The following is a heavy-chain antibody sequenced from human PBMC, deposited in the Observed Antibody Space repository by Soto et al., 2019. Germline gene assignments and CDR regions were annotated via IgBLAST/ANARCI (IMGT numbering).Heavy chain of an antibody. J-gene: IGHJ6*02. CDR3: ARAAYGSGSYYAPYYYYAMDV. D-gene: IGHD3-10*01. V-gene: IGHV4-59*02. CDR2: ILYTGNT. Sequence: SETLSLTCTVSGASVSSYYWSWIRQPPGKGLEWLGYILYTGNTNYNPSLKSRVTMSVDTSKNQVSLKLSAVTAADTAVYFCARAAYGSGSYYAPYYYYAMDVWGQGTTVTVS. CDR1: GASVSSYY.